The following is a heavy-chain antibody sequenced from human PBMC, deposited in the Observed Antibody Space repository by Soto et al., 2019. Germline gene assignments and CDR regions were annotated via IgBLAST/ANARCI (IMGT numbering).Heavy chain of an antibody. V-gene: IGHV1-3*01. CDR1: RFAFPRYA. CDR2: IHPGRGNS. J-gene: IGHJ4*02. Sequence: ASVMVYCKASRFAFPRYAMNWGRQAPRQSRGWMVWIHPGRGNSNSSQWFQGRVTIPRDTSASTAYMELSSLTSEDTAVYYCARRGALARYYYGYNFDYGGQGTLVTVSS. D-gene: IGHD3-9*01. CDR3: ARRGALARYYYGYNFDY.